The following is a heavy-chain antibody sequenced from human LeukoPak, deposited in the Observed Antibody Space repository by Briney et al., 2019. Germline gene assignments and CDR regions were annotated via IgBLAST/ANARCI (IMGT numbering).Heavy chain of an antibody. J-gene: IGHJ2*01. V-gene: IGHV4-34*01. CDR2: INHSGST. Sequence: SETLSLTCAVYGGSFSGYYWSWIRQPPGKGLEWLGEINHSGSTNYNPSLKSRVTISVDTSKNQFSLKLSSVTAADTAVYYCASGPYDSSGYYWYFDLWGRGTLVTVSS. CDR1: GGSFSGYY. D-gene: IGHD3-22*01. CDR3: ASGPYDSSGYYWYFDL.